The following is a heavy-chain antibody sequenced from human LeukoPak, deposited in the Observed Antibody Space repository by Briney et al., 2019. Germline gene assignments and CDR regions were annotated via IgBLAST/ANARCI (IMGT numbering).Heavy chain of an antibody. CDR1: EFTFSTYW. V-gene: IGHV3-7*01. CDR2: IKQDGSEK. Sequence: GGSLRLSCAASEFTFSTYWMGWVRQAPGKELEWVADIKQDGSEKYYVDSAKGRFTISRQNAKNSLFLQMNSLRAEDTAVYYCARHRSGGSQDDAFDIWGQGTMVTVSS. D-gene: IGHD2-15*01. J-gene: IGHJ3*02. CDR3: ARHRSGGSQDDAFDI.